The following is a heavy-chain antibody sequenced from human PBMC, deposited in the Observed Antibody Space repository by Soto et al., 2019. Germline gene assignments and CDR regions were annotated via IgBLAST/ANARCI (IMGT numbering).Heavy chain of an antibody. CDR2: IHYSGST. V-gene: IGHV4-59*01. Sequence: PSETLSLTCTVSGGPISTYYWSGIRRPPGKELEWIGYIHYSGSTNNNPSLKSRVTISLDTSKNQFSLKMSSVTAADTAVYYCARDGGLVGAEGAFDIWGQGTMVTVSS. CDR1: GGPISTYY. CDR3: ARDGGLVGAEGAFDI. J-gene: IGHJ3*02. D-gene: IGHD1-26*01.